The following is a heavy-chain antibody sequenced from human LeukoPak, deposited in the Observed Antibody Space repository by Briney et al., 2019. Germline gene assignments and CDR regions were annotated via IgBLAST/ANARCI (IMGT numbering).Heavy chain of an antibody. V-gene: IGHV1-8*01. CDR1: GYPFTTYD. Sequence: ASVKVSCKASGYPFTTYDINWVRQAPGQGLEWVAWMNPNSGGTVYAQKFQGRVTLARDTSIGAAYMELNSLRSEDTAVYYCARGAXXXXXXRGYGMDVWGQGTTXT. CDR3: ARGAXXXXXXRGYGMDV. J-gene: IGHJ6*02. D-gene: IGHD3-10*01. CDR2: MNPNSGGT.